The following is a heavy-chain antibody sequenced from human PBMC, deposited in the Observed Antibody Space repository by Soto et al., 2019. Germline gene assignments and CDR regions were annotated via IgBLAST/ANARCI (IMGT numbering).Heavy chain of an antibody. Sequence: PGGSLRLSCAASGFTFSSCAMSWVRQAPGKGLEWVSAISGSGGSTYYADSVKGRFTISRDNSKNTLYLQMNSLRAEDTAVYYCAKDSRLDFWSGYPHYFDYWGQGTLVTVSS. CDR1: GFTFSSCA. CDR3: AKDSRLDFWSGYPHYFDY. J-gene: IGHJ4*02. CDR2: ISGSGGST. V-gene: IGHV3-23*01. D-gene: IGHD3-3*01.